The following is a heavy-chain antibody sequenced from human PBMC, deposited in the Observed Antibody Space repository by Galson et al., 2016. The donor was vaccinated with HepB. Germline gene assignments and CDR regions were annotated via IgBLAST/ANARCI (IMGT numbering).Heavy chain of an antibody. CDR3: ARSKGFWICFYRDSGMEG. D-gene: IGHD3-16*01. CDR1: GATISTFY. CDR2: VSDTGST. Sequence: SETLSLTCSVSGATISTFYWSWIRQPPGEGLEWIGFVSDTGSTKYNPSLKSRATISADSSKNHLSLNLTSVTAADTAVYYCARSKGFWICFYRDSGMEGWGQGTTVTVSS. V-gene: IGHV4-59*01. J-gene: IGHJ6*02.